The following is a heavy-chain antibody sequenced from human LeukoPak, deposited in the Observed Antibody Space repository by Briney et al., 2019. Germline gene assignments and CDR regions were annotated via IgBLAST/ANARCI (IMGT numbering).Heavy chain of an antibody. CDR1: DYTFTSFG. V-gene: IGHV1-18*01. Sequence: ASMKVSCKASDYTFTSFGIIWVRQAPGQGLEYMGWISANNGNTNYAHKFQGRVTMTTETSTTTAYMELRSLTSDDTAVYYCARKPTGWPFDYWGQGTLVTVSS. J-gene: IGHJ4*02. CDR3: ARKPTGWPFDY. CDR2: ISANNGNT. D-gene: IGHD6-19*01.